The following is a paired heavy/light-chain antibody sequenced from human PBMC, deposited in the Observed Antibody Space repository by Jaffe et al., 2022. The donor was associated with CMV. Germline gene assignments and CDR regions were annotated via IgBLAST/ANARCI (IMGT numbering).Light chain of an antibody. V-gene: IGLV3-19*01. CDR1: SLTTYY. J-gene: IGLJ2*01. Sequence: SSELTQDPAVSVALGQTVKITCQGDSLTTYYATWYQQKPGQAPALVIYHKDKRPSGIPDRFSGSSSGSTASLAITGAQAEDEADYYCSSRDSSGDNVVFGGGTRLTVL. CDR3: SSRDSSGDNVV. CDR2: HKD.
Heavy chain of an antibody. V-gene: IGHV4-39*01. D-gene: IGHD3-10*01. CDR2: IYYSGRT. CDR3: ARWFGEFFAPSYSYYYYIDV. J-gene: IGHJ6*03. CDR1: GASISNKTYY. Sequence: QLQLQESGPGLVKPSETLSLTCTVSGASISNKTYYWGWIRQPPGKGLEWIGSIYYSGRTKSNPSLKSRVTTSVDTSKNQVSLKLSSVTAADTAVYYCARWFGEFFAPSYSYYYYIDVWGRGTTVTVSS.